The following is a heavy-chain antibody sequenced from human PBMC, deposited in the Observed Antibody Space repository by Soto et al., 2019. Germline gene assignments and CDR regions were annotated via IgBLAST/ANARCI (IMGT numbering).Heavy chain of an antibody. D-gene: IGHD3-3*01. V-gene: IGHV4-38-2*02. CDR2: VFHSATT. CDR3: ARDFGDLQDFWSGTDQ. Sequence: TSETLSLTCAVSGSSINSGYYWGWIRQPPGKGLEWIGSVFHSATTYSNPSLTTLLTISVDTSKNEISLDLDAVTAADTAVYYCARDFGDLQDFWSGTDQWGQG. CDR1: GSSINSGYY. J-gene: IGHJ5*02.